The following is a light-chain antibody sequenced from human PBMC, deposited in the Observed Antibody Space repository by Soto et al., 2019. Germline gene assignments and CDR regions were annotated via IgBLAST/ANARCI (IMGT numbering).Light chain of an antibody. CDR1: QSISHW. CDR3: QQYNSFPLT. Sequence: DIQMTQSPSTLSASVGDIVAITCRASQSISHWLAWYQQKPGKAPKLLIYKASSLQSGVPSRFSGRGSGTEFTLTISSLQSDDFATYYCQQYNSFPLTVGGGTKVEIK. J-gene: IGKJ4*02. CDR2: KAS. V-gene: IGKV1-5*03.